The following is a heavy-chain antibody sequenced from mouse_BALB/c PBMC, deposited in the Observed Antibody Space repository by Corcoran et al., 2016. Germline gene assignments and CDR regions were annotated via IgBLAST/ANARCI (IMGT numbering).Heavy chain of an antibody. CDR2: IFPGSGNT. J-gene: IGHJ1*01. Sequence: QVQLQQSGPGLVKPGASVKISCKASGYSFTSYYINWVKQRPGQGLEWIGWIFPGSGNTKYNEKFKGKATLTADTSSSTAYMQLSSLTSEDSAVYFCARFYGSSYFKYFDVWCAGTTVTVSS. V-gene: IGHV1-66*01. D-gene: IGHD1-1*01. CDR1: GYSFTSYY. CDR3: ARFYGSSYFKYFDV.